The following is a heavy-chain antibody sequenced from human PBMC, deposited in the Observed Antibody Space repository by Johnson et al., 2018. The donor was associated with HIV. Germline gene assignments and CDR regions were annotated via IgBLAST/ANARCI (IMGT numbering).Heavy chain of an antibody. CDR2: ISWNSGSI. D-gene: IGHD6-13*01. Sequence: VQLVESGGGLVQPGRSLRLSCAASGFTFDDYAMHWVRQAPGKGLEWVSGISWNSGSIGYADSVKGRFTISRDNSKNTLYLQMNSLRAEDTAVYYCAMGILGYRSSWTYNDAFDSWGQGTMVTVSS. CDR1: GFTFDDYA. J-gene: IGHJ3*02. V-gene: IGHV3-9*01. CDR3: AMGILGYRSSWTYNDAFDS.